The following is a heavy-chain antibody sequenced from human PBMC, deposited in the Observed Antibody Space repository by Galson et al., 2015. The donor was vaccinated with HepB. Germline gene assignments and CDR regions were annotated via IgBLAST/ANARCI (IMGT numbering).Heavy chain of an antibody. Sequence: PALVKPTQTLTLTCTFSGFSLSTSGVGVGWIRQPPGKALEWLALIYWDDDKRYSPSLKSRLTITKDTSKNQVVLTMTNMDPVDTATYYCAHSVLRGDILTGYSPGWGDYFDYWGQGTLVTVSS. J-gene: IGHJ4*02. CDR1: GFSLSTSGVG. D-gene: IGHD3-9*01. V-gene: IGHV2-5*02. CDR3: AHSVLRGDILTGYSPGWGDYFDY. CDR2: IYWDDDK.